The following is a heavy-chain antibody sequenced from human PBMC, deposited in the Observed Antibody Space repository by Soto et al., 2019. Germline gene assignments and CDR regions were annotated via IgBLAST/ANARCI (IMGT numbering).Heavy chain of an antibody. CDR1: GFTFSDYY. J-gene: IGHJ4*02. CDR2: ISSSSSYT. V-gene: IGHV3-11*05. Sequence: QVQLVESGGGLVKPGGSLRLSCAASGFTFSDYYMSWIRQASGKGLEWVSYISSSSSYTNYADSVKGRFTISRDNAKNALYLQMTRLRTEDPAMYYCAVDQAANCGGDCYWSDYWGQGTLVPVSS. D-gene: IGHD2-21*02. CDR3: AVDQAANCGGDCYWSDY.